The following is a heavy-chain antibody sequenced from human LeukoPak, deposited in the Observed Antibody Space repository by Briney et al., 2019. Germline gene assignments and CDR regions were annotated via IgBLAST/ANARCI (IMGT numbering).Heavy chain of an antibody. J-gene: IGHJ4*02. CDR1: GGSFGGYY. D-gene: IGHD3-16*01. Sequence: PSETLSLTCAVYGGSFGGYYWSWIRQPPGKGLEWIGEINHSGSTNYNPSLKSQVTISVDTSKNQFSLKLSSVTAADTAVYYCARASVLLSADYWGQGALVTVSS. CDR3: ARASVLLSADY. V-gene: IGHV4-34*01. CDR2: INHSGST.